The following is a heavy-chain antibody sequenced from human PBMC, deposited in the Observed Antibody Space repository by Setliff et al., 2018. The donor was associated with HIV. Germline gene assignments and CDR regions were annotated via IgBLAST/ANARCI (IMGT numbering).Heavy chain of an antibody. CDR1: GRSFNDYY. D-gene: IGHD3-10*01. Sequence: SETLSLTCAVYGRSFNDYYWTWIRQPPGKGLEWIGEIDHSGSTKYHASLKSRVTISIDTSKNQISLKLSSVTAADTAVYYCARGLNYYGSGSYLPLGYWGQGTLVTVSS. J-gene: IGHJ4*02. CDR2: IDHSGST. V-gene: IGHV4-34*01. CDR3: ARGLNYYGSGSYLPLGY.